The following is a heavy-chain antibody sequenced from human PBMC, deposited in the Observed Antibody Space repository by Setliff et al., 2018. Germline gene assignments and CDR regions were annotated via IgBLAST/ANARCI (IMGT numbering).Heavy chain of an antibody. CDR1: GFTFSGYS. CDR2: ISGSSHII. CDR3: AKVLSLVGASDH. V-gene: IGHV3-48*01. D-gene: IGHD1-26*01. Sequence: GGSLRLSCAASGFTFSGYSMNWVRQAPGKGLEWVSYISGSSHIISYADSLKGRFTISRDNAKNSLYLQMNSLRAEDTAVYYCAKVLSLVGASDHWGQGTLVTVSS. J-gene: IGHJ4*02.